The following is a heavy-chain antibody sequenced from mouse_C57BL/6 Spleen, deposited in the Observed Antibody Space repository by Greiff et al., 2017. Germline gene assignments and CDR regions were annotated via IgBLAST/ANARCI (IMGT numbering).Heavy chain of an antibody. Sequence: VQLQQSGPELVKPGASVKISCKASGYAFSSSWMNWVKQRPGKGLEWIGRIYPGGGDTNYNGKFKGKATLTADKSSSTAYMQLSSLTSEDSAVYFCARSNYSNYRFAYWGQGTLVTVSA. CDR1: GYAFSSSW. D-gene: IGHD2-5*01. V-gene: IGHV1-82*01. CDR2: IYPGGGDT. J-gene: IGHJ3*01. CDR3: ARSNYSNYRFAY.